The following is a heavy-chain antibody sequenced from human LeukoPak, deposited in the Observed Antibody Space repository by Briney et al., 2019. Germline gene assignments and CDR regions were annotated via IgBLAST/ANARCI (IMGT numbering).Heavy chain of an antibody. CDR2: ISGSGGST. D-gene: IGHD3-22*01. CDR3: AKPPTPYDSSGYYYGT. Sequence: GGSLRLSCAASGFTFSIYAMSWVRQAPGKGLEWVSAISGSGGSTYYADSVKGRFTISRDNSKNTLYLQMNSLRAEDTAVYYCAKPPTPYDSSGYYYGTWGQGTLVTVSS. V-gene: IGHV3-23*01. CDR1: GFTFSIYA. J-gene: IGHJ5*02.